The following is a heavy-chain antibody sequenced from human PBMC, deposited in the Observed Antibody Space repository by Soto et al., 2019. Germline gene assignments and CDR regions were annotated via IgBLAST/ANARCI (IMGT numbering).Heavy chain of an antibody. CDR2: ISYDGSNK. Sequence: GGFLRRSCSASGFTCSSSGMHWVRQAPGRWLLWVAVISYDGSNKYYADSVKGRFTISRDNSKNTLYLQMNSLRAEDTAVYYCAKDRYSTSSGRFDYWGQGTLVTVSS. J-gene: IGHJ4*02. CDR3: AKDRYSTSSGRFDY. V-gene: IGHV3-30*18. D-gene: IGHD6-6*01. CDR1: GFTCSSSG.